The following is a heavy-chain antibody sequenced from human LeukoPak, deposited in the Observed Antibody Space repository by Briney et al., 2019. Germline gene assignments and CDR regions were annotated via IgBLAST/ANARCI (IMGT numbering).Heavy chain of an antibody. J-gene: IGHJ2*01. CDR2: ICPDASYT. CDR3: AREDHPSRRAPQGYFDL. V-gene: IGHV5-51*06. D-gene: IGHD1-14*01. Sequence: GGSLKIPLQGSGYRFTSQCFRWVRTMPGKSLASKGTICPDASYTRFSPSFQGQVTISAGKFLRPAYLPTSRLKASDTAMCYCAREDHPSRRAPQGYFDLWSRGTLVTV. CDR1: GYRFTSQC.